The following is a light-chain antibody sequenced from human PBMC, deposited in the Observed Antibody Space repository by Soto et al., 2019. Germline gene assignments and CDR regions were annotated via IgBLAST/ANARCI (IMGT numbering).Light chain of an antibody. CDR3: QQLYSYPRT. CDR2: AAS. J-gene: IGKJ2*01. V-gene: IGKV1-9*01. Sequence: DIQLTQSPSFLSASVGDRVTVTCRASQGISSYLAWYQQKPGKAPKLLIYAASTLQSGVPSRFSGSGSGTEFTLTITSLQPEDFATYYCQQLYSYPRTFGQGTKLEIK. CDR1: QGISSY.